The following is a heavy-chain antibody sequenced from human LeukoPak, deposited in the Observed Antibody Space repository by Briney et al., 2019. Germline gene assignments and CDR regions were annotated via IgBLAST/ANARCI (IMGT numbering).Heavy chain of an antibody. D-gene: IGHD6-25*01. J-gene: IGHJ2*01. V-gene: IGHV3-23*01. Sequence: GGSLRLSCTASGFNFSNYAMSWVRQAPGKGLEWVAAISGSGGTKYYAGSVKGRFTISRDKSKNTLYLHMNSLRAEDTALYYCAKDNSIVAADLNWYFDLWGRGTLVTVAS. CDR1: GFNFSNYA. CDR2: ISGSGGTK. CDR3: AKDNSIVAADLNWYFDL.